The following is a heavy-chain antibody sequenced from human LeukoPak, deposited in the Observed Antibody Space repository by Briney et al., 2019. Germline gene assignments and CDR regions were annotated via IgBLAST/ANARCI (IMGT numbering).Heavy chain of an antibody. J-gene: IGHJ4*02. CDR3: ARWWSCGGDCFFPDC. Sequence: PSETLSLTCTVSGGSISSYYWSWIRQPPGKGLEWIGNIHFTGSTNYSPSLKSRVTISVDTSKNQFSLKLSSVTAADTAVYYCARWWSCGGDCFFPDCWGQGTLVTVSS. CDR2: IHFTGST. CDR1: GGSISSYY. V-gene: IGHV4-59*01. D-gene: IGHD2-21*02.